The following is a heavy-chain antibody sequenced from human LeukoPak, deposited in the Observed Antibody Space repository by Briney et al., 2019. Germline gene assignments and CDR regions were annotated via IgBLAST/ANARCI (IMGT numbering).Heavy chain of an antibody. V-gene: IGHV1-18*01. CDR3: ARGVTGIYCYYYMDV. D-gene: IGHD3-10*01. CDR2: ISAYNGNT. J-gene: IGHJ6*03. CDR1: GYTFTSYG. Sequence: GASVKVSCKASGYTFTSYGISWVRQAPGQGLEWMGWISAYNGNTNYAQKFQGEVTMTRDTSISTAYMELSRLRSDDTAVYYCARGVTGIYCYYYMDVWGKGTTVTVSS.